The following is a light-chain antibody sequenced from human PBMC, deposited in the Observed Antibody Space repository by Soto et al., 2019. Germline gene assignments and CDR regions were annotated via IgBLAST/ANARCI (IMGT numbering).Light chain of an antibody. Sequence: DIVMTQSPDSLAVSPGERATINCKSSQSVLSSSNNKNSLAWYQQKPGQPPKLLIYWASTRESGVPDRFSGSGSGTDSTLTISSLQAEDVAVYYCQQYYSNPFTFGPGTKVDIK. CDR1: QSVLSSSNNKNS. V-gene: IGKV4-1*01. CDR2: WAS. CDR3: QQYYSNPFT. J-gene: IGKJ3*01.